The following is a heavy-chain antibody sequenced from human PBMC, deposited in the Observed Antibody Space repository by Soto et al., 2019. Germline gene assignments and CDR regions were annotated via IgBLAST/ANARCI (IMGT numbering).Heavy chain of an antibody. V-gene: IGHV4-30-4*01. Sequence: QVQLQESGPGLVKPSQTLSLTCTVSGGSISSGDYYWRWIRQPPGKGLEWIGYIYYSGSTYYNTSLKSRVTISVDTSKNQFSLKLSSVTAADPAVYYCARTPFGADSSGWGRWFDPWGQGTLVTVSS. J-gene: IGHJ5*02. CDR2: IYYSGST. CDR3: ARTPFGADSSGWGRWFDP. CDR1: GGSISSGDYY. D-gene: IGHD3-22*01.